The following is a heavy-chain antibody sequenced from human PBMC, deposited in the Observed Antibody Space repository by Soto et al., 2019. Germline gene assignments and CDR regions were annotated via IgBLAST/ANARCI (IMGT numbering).Heavy chain of an antibody. D-gene: IGHD3-3*01. J-gene: IGHJ6*03. Sequence: SETLSLTCTVSGGSISSGGYYWSWIRQHPGKGLEWIGYIYYSGSTNYNPSLKSRVTISVDTSKNQFSLKLSSVTAADTAVYYCASLYISYEFWSISATHYMDVWGKGTTVTVSS. V-gene: IGHV4-61*08. CDR2: IYYSGST. CDR1: GGSISSGGYY. CDR3: ASLYISYEFWSISATHYMDV.